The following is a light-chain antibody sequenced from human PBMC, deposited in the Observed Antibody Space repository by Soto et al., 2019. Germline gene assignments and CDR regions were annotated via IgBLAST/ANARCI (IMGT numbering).Light chain of an antibody. CDR2: EVS. CDR3: SSYAGSNHLL. Sequence: QSVLTQPPSASGSPGQSVTISCTGTSSDVGAYNYVSWYQRHPGKAPKLIIYEVSERPSGVPDRFSGSKSGNTASLTVSGLQAEDEADYYCSSYAGSNHLLFGGGTKLTVL. CDR1: SSDVGAYNY. J-gene: IGLJ2*01. V-gene: IGLV2-8*01.